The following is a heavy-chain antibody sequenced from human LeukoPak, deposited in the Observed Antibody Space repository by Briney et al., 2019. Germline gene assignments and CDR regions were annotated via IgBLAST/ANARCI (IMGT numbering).Heavy chain of an antibody. CDR1: GYTFTSYG. J-gene: IGHJ4*02. CDR2: ISGYNGNT. Sequence: ASVKVSCKASGYTFTSYGISWVRQAPGKGLEWMGWISGYNGNTNYAQKLQGRVTMTTDTSTSTVYMELRSLRSDDTAVYYCARERQFPSDDYWGQGTLVTVSS. CDR3: ARERQFPSDDY. D-gene: IGHD5-24*01. V-gene: IGHV1-18*01.